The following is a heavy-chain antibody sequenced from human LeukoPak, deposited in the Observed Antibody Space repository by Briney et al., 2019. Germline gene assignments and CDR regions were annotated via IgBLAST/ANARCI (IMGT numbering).Heavy chain of an antibody. Sequence: PSETLSLTCTVSGYSISSGNYWDWIRQPPGKGLEWIGSIYHSGSTYYNPSLKSRVTISVDTSKNQFSLKLSSVTAADTAVYYCARLVYYYGSGSYYPWGQGTLVTVSS. CDR3: ARLVYYYGSGSYYP. J-gene: IGHJ4*02. CDR2: IYHSGST. CDR1: GYSISSGNY. D-gene: IGHD3-10*01. V-gene: IGHV4-38-2*02.